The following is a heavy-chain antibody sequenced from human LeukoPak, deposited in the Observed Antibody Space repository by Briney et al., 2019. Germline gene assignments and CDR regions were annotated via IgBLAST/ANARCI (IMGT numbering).Heavy chain of an antibody. V-gene: IGHV4-59*01. CDR1: GGSFSGYY. CDR2: IYYSGST. J-gene: IGHJ5*02. Sequence: PSETLSLTCAVYGGSFSGYYWSWIRQPPGKGLEWIGYIYYSGSTNYNPSLKSRVTISVDTSKNQFSLKLSSVTAADTAVYYCASGSYYAGSWGQGTLVTVSS. D-gene: IGHD1-26*01. CDR3: ASGSYYAGS.